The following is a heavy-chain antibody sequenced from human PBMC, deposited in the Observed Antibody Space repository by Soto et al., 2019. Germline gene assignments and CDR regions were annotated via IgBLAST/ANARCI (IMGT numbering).Heavy chain of an antibody. CDR1: GFTFSSYG. J-gene: IGHJ3*02. D-gene: IGHD3-3*01. Sequence: QVQLVESGGGVVQPGRSLRLSCAASGFTFSSYGMQWVRQAPGKGLEWVAVISYDGSNKYYADSVKGRFTISRDNSKNTLYLQMNSLRAEDTAVYYCAKEFDFWSQGAFDIWGQGTMVTVSS. V-gene: IGHV3-30*18. CDR3: AKEFDFWSQGAFDI. CDR2: ISYDGSNK.